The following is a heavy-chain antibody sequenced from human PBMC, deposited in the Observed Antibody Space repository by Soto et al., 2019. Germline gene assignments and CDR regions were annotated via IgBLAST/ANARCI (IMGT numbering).Heavy chain of an antibody. V-gene: IGHV4-31*03. D-gene: IGHD3-22*01. CDR2: IYYSGST. Sequence: SETLSLTCTVSGGSISSGGYYWSWIRQHPGKGLEWIGYIYYSGSTYYNPSLKSRVTISVDTSKNQFSLKLSSVTAADTAVYYCASLRGSSGYSLFDYWGQGTLVTVSS. J-gene: IGHJ4*02. CDR1: GGSISSGGYY. CDR3: ASLRGSSGYSLFDY.